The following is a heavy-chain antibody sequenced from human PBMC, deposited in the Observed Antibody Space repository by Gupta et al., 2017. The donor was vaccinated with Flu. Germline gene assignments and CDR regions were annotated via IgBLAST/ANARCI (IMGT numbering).Heavy chain of an antibody. CDR2: IASDGSHK. V-gene: IGHV3-30*18. CDR3: AKDGPWTASCPYYCYYMDV. J-gene: IGHJ6*03. D-gene: IGHD2-2*01. Sequence: QLVVPGGGVVQFGASLRLSCAASGFAFGCDGLHGFRQAPGKGLEWVADIASDGSHKDYADSVRGRFTISRDNSKNTLSLEMDSLRVEDTAVYYCAKDGPWTASCPYYCYYMDVWGKGTTVTVSS. CDR1: GFAFGCDG.